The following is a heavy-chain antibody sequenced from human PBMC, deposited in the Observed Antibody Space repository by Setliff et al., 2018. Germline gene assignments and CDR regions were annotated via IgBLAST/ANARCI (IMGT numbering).Heavy chain of an antibody. V-gene: IGHV1-18*01. CDR1: GYTFTTHG. D-gene: IGHD2-21*02. CDR2: ISTDDGDA. Sequence: ASVKVSCKASGYTFTTHGISWVRQAPGQGLEWMGWISTDDGDANFAQKFQGRVTLTTDTSTGTAFMELRSLTFDDTAVYYCARDWFCSGGDCSDVFDFWGQGTMVTVSS. CDR3: ARDWFCSGGDCSDVFDF. J-gene: IGHJ3*01.